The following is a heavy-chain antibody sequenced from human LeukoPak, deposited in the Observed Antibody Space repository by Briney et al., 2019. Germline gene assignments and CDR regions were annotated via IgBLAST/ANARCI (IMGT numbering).Heavy chain of an antibody. V-gene: IGHV4-59*01. CDR2: IYYSGST. CDR1: GGSITNYY. J-gene: IGHJ3*02. CDR3: ARVSHYGDYGVGAFDI. Sequence: SETLSLTCTVSGGSITNYYWSWIRQPPGKGLEWIGYIYYSGSTKYKSSLKSRVTISVDTSKNQFSLKLSSVTAADTAVYYCARVSHYGDYGVGAFDIWGQGTMVTVSS. D-gene: IGHD4-17*01.